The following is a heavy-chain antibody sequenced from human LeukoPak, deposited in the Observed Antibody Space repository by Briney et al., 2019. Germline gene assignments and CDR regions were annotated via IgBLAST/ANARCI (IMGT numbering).Heavy chain of an antibody. D-gene: IGHD6-19*01. CDR2: IYSGGST. CDR1: GFTVSSNY. Sequence: QPGGSLRLSCAASGFTVSSNYMSWVRQAPGKGLEWVSVIYSGGSTYYADSVKGRFTISRDNSKNTLYLQMNSLRAEDTAVYYCARQGPIAGAGRVDYWGQEPLVTVSS. V-gene: IGHV3-66*04. J-gene: IGHJ4*02. CDR3: ARQGPIAGAGRVDY.